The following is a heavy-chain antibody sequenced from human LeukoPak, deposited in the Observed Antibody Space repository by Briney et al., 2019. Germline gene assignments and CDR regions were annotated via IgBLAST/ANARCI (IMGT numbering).Heavy chain of an antibody. V-gene: IGHV1-18*04. D-gene: IGHD2-21*02. CDR3: ARDGCGGDCYSGWFDP. Sequence: ASVKVSCKASGYTFTGYYMHWVRQAPGQGLEWMGWISAYNGNTNYAQKLQGRVTMTTDTSTSTAYMELRSLRSDDTAVYYCARDGCGGDCYSGWFDPWGQGTLVAVSS. CDR1: GYTFTGYY. J-gene: IGHJ5*02. CDR2: ISAYNGNT.